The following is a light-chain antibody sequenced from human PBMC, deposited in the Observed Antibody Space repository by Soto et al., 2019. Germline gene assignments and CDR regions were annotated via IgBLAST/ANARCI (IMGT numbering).Light chain of an antibody. V-gene: IGLV2-23*02. CDR1: SSDVGTFNL. J-gene: IGLJ1*01. CDR2: EVN. CDR3: SSYSGASVSYV. Sequence: QSALTQPASVSGSPGQSITISCTGTSSDVGTFNLVSWYQQHPGKAPNLLIFEVNNRPSGVSIRFSGSKSGNTASLTISGLQAEDEADYYCSSYSGASVSYVFGTGTKITVL.